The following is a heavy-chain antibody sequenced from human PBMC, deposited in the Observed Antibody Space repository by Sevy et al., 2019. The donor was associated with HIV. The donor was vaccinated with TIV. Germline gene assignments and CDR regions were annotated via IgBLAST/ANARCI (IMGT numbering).Heavy chain of an antibody. J-gene: IGHJ4*02. CDR2: INGDGSTT. V-gene: IGHV3-74*01. Sequence: GGSLRLSCAASGFTFSSSWMRWVRQAPGKGLVWVSRINGDGSTTTNADSVKGRFTISRDNAKNTVYLKMNSLRAEDTPVYYCARARAVVVPGTTPTSQYYLDHWGLGTLVTVSS. CDR3: ARARAVVVPGTTPTSQYYLDH. CDR1: GFTFSSSW. D-gene: IGHD2-15*01.